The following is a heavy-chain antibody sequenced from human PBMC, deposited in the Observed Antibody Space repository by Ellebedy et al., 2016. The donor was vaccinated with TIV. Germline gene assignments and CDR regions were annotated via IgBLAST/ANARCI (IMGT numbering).Heavy chain of an antibody. V-gene: IGHV3-7*03. D-gene: IGHD2-2*01. Sequence: GESLKISCAASGFTFSGYCMSWVRQAPGKGLEWVANIKEDGSEAYYVDSVKGRFTISRDNATNSLYLQLSNLRAEDTAVFYCARAGGRHSTGSGFYWGQGTRVTVST. CDR3: ARAGGRHSTGSGFY. CDR2: IKEDGSEA. J-gene: IGHJ4*02. CDR1: GFTFSGYC.